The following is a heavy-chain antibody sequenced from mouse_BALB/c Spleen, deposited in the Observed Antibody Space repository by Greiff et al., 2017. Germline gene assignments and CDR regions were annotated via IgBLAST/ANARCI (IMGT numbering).Heavy chain of an antibody. Sequence: QVTLKVSGPGILQPSQTLSLTCSFSGFSLSTSGMGVSWIRQPSGKGLEWLAHIYWDDDKRYNPSLKSRLTISKDTSRNQVFLKITSVDTADTATYYCARRREAWFPYWGQGTLVTVSA. V-gene: IGHV8-12*01. J-gene: IGHJ3*01. CDR3: ARRREAWFPY. CDR2: IYWDDDK. CDR1: GFSLSTSGMG.